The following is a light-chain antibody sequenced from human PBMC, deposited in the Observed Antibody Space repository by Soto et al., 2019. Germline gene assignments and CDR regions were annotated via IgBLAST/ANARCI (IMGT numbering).Light chain of an antibody. Sequence: DIQMTQSPSTLSASVGDRVTITGRASQSIGIWLAWYQQKPGRAPKVLVYKTSTLESGVPSRFSGSGSGTEFTLTVSSLQHDDSATYYCQHYNGYPITFGGGTKVEIK. V-gene: IGKV1-5*03. J-gene: IGKJ4*01. CDR2: KTS. CDR1: QSIGIW. CDR3: QHYNGYPIT.